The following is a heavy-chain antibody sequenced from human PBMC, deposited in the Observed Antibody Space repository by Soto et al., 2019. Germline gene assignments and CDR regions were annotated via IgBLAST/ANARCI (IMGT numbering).Heavy chain of an antibody. V-gene: IGHV3-30*18. Sequence: QEQVVESGGGVVQPGRSLRLSCTASGFIFRTYGMHWVRQAPGKGLEWVAVISYDGNNIYYADSVRGRFTISRDNSKNTRNRLMNSLSPEDTSVYYCAKGHNTARYQYYSGLGVWGQGTTVPV. CDR2: ISYDGNNI. D-gene: IGHD5-18*01. J-gene: IGHJ6*02. CDR3: AKGHNTARYQYYSGLGV. CDR1: GFIFRTYG.